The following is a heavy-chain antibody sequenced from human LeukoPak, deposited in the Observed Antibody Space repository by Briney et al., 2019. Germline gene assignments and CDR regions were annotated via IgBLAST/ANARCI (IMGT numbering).Heavy chain of an antibody. V-gene: IGHV4-59*01. J-gene: IGHJ6*03. Sequence: PSETLSLTCTVSGGSIHTYFWSWIRQPPGKGLEWIGYIYSSGTTNYNSSLKSRVTISVDTSKNQFSLKLRSVTAADTAVYYCARGRTGYYCMDVWGKGTTVTVSS. CDR3: ARGRTGYYCMDV. CDR2: IYSSGTT. CDR1: GGSIHTYF.